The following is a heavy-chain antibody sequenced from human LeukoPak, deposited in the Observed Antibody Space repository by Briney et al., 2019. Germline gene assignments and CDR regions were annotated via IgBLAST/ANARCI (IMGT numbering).Heavy chain of an antibody. J-gene: IGHJ3*02. D-gene: IGHD6-19*01. Sequence: KPGGSLRLSCAASGFTFSSYSMNWVRQAPGKGLEWVSSISSSSSYIYYADSVKGRSTISRDNYKNTLYLQMNSLRAEDTAVYYCARSSGWYSAFDIWGQGTMVTVSS. V-gene: IGHV3-21*04. CDR2: ISSSSSYI. CDR1: GFTFSSYS. CDR3: ARSSGWYSAFDI.